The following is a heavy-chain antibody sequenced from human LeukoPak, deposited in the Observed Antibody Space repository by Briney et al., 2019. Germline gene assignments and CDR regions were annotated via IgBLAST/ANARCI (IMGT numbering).Heavy chain of an antibody. CDR3: ARLRFPEYYFDY. CDR1: GYSFTSYW. D-gene: IGHD3-3*01. V-gene: IGHV5-51*01. Sequence: PGGSLRLSCKGSGYSFTSYWIGWVRQMPGKGLEWMGIIYPGDSDTRYSPSFQGQVTISAVKSISTAYLQWSSLKASDTAMYYCARLRFPEYYFDYWGQGTLVTVSS. J-gene: IGHJ4*02. CDR2: IYPGDSDT.